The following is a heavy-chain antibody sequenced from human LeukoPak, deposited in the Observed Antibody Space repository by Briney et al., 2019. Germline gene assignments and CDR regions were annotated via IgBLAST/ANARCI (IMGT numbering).Heavy chain of an antibody. Sequence: GGSLRLSCAASGFTFDDHGMSWVRQAPGKGLEWVSGINWNAGSIGYADSVKGRFTISRDNAKNSLYLQMSSLRAEDTAVYYCAKDKEQWRQRYFDYWGQGTLVTVSS. CDR1: GFTFDDHG. J-gene: IGHJ4*02. V-gene: IGHV3-20*04. D-gene: IGHD6-19*01. CDR3: AKDKEQWRQRYFDY. CDR2: INWNAGSI.